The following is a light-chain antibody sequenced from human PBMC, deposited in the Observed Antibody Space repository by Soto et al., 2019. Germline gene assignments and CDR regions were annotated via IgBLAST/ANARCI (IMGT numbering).Light chain of an antibody. J-gene: IGKJ4*01. CDR1: QSVVYTPNAKNY. CDR2: WAS. Sequence: DIVMTQSPEYLAGSLGERATINCKSIQSVVYTPNAKNYLAWYQQKPGQPPRLLIYWASSRESGVPDRFSASGSGTDFTLTISNLQAEDVAVYYCQQYYNTPLAFGGGTKVDIK. V-gene: IGKV4-1*01. CDR3: QQYYNTPLA.